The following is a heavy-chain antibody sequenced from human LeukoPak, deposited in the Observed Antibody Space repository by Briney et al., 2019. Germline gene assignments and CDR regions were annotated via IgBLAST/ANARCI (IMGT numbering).Heavy chain of an antibody. CDR1: GYTFTSYY. J-gene: IGHJ5*02. D-gene: IGHD2/OR15-2a*01. CDR2: ISAYNGNT. V-gene: IGHV1-18*04. CDR3: ARGLWGLNWFDP. Sequence: ASVKVSCKASGYTFTSYYMHWARQAPGQGLEWMGWISAYNGNTNYAQKLQGRVTMTTDTSTSTAYMGLRSLRSDDTAVYYCARGLWGLNWFDPWGQGTLVTVSS.